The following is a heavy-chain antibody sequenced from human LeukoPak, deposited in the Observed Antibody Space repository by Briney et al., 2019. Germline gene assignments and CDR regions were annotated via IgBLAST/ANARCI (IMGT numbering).Heavy chain of an antibody. J-gene: IGHJ4*02. D-gene: IGHD1-26*01. V-gene: IGHV3-23*01. CDR1: GFTFSSYG. Sequence: GGSLRLSCAVSGFTFSSYGMSWVRQAPGEGLEWVSGISGSGGSTYYADSVEGRFTISRDNSKNTLYLQMNSLRAEDTAVYYCAKAISVGATTDAADWGQGTLVTVSS. CDR2: ISGSGGST. CDR3: AKAISVGATTDAAD.